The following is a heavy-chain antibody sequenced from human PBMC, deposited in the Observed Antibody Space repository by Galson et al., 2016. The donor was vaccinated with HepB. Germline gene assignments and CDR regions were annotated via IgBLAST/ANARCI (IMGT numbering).Heavy chain of an antibody. CDR3: ARDEAGGLRFLE. Sequence: SLRLSCAASALSFKSSAMHWVRQAPGKGLEWVAVISYDGSYKNYADSVKVRFTISRDNSKKEVYLEMESLRPEDTAVYFCARDEAGGLRFLEWGRGTLVTVSS. V-gene: IGHV3-30*04. CDR2: ISYDGSYK. CDR1: ALSFKSSA. D-gene: IGHD3-3*01. J-gene: IGHJ4*02.